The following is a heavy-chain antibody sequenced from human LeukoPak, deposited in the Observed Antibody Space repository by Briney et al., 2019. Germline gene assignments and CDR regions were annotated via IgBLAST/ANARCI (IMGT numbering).Heavy chain of an antibody. V-gene: IGHV4-39*01. CDR2: VFYSGTT. Sequence: SETLSLTCTVSGGSISSGSYYWGWIRQPPGKGLEWLGAVFYSGTTYYNPSLKSRGTISVDTSKNQFSLGLRSVTAADTAVYYCARLDSGDYFFDFWGQGTLVTVSS. CDR1: GGSISSGSYY. J-gene: IGHJ4*02. D-gene: IGHD4-17*01. CDR3: ARLDSGDYFFDF.